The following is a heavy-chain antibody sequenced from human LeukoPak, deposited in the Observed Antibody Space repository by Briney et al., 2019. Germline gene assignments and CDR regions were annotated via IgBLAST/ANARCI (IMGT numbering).Heavy chain of an antibody. Sequence: GGSLRLSCAASGFTFSSYAMSWVRQAPGKGLEWVSVIYSGDSTYYADSVKGRFTISRDNSKNTLYLQMNSLRAEDTAVYYCTRAVWEGQHWGQGTLVTVSS. D-gene: IGHD1-26*01. J-gene: IGHJ1*01. CDR2: IYSGDST. CDR3: TRAVWEGQH. CDR1: GFTFSSYA. V-gene: IGHV3-53*01.